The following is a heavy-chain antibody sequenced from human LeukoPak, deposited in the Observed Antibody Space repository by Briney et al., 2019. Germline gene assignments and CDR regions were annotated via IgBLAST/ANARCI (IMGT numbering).Heavy chain of an antibody. D-gene: IGHD6-6*01. CDR1: GFTFSDYW. Sequence: GGSLRLSCAASGFTFSDYWMTWVRQAPGKGPEWVANIKQDGSQRYYVDSVRGRFTISRDNAKNSLFLQMNGLRAEDTAVYYCARRGGSSSRRRPIDYWGQGTLVTVSS. J-gene: IGHJ4*02. CDR2: IKQDGSQR. CDR3: ARRGGSSSRRRPIDY. V-gene: IGHV3-7*01.